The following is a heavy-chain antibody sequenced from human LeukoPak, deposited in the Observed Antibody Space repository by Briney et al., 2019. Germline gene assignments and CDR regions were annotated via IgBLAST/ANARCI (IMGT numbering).Heavy chain of an antibody. CDR1: GFTLSDHY. J-gene: IGHJ6*02. V-gene: IGHV3-11*01. Sequence: GGSLRLSCAASGFTLSDHYMSWTRQAPGKGLEWVSYISGRGGTIYYADSVKGRLTISRDNAKNSLYLQMNSLRAEDTAVYYCARAPDSYYYGMDVWGQGTTVTVPS. D-gene: IGHD3-22*01. CDR3: ARAPDSYYYGMDV. CDR2: ISGRGGTI.